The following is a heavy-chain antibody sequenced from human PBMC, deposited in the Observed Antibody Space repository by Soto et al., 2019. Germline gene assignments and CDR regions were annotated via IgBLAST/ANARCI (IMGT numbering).Heavy chain of an antibody. V-gene: IGHV1-18*01. CDR1: GYTFTSYG. J-gene: IGHJ4*02. CDR3: ARTQGGWYGAFDY. Sequence: ASVKVSCKASGYTFTSYGISWVRQAPGQGLEWMGWISAYNDNTNYEQKLQGRVTMTTDTSTSTDYMELRSLRSDDTAVYYCARTQGGWYGAFDYWGQGTLVTVSS. CDR2: ISAYNDNT. D-gene: IGHD6-19*01.